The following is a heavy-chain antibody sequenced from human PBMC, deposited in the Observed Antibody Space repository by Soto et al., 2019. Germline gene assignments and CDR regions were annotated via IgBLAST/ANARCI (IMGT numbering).Heavy chain of an antibody. J-gene: IGHJ3*02. Sequence: QVQLVQSGAEVKKPGASVKVSCKASGYTFTSYGISWVRQAPGQGLEWMGWISAYNGNTNYAQKLQGRVTMTTDTSTSTASRELRSLNSDDTAVYSCARDMRYYYHSSGYYLDAFDIWGQGTMVTVSS. CDR1: GYTFTSYG. V-gene: IGHV1-18*01. D-gene: IGHD3-22*01. CDR3: ARDMRYYYHSSGYYLDAFDI. CDR2: ISAYNGNT.